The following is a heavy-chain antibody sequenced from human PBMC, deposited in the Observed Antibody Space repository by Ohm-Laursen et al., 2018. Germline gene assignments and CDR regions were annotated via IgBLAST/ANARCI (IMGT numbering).Heavy chain of an antibody. CDR3: ARSADFYDSTGYCDY. V-gene: IGHV1-46*01. Sequence: GASVKASCKASGYTFTGYSMHWVRQAPGQGLEWMGIINPSGGSTTYAQKFKGRVTMTRDTSTSTVYMEMTSLRAEDTAVYYCARSADFYDSTGYCDYWGQGTLVTVSS. D-gene: IGHD3-22*01. CDR1: GYTFTGYS. CDR2: INPSGGST. J-gene: IGHJ4*02.